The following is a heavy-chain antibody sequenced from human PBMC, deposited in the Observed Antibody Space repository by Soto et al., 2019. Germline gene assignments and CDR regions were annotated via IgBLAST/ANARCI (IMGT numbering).Heavy chain of an antibody. J-gene: IGHJ6*02. V-gene: IGHV5-51*04. CDR3: ARILGSVYYYVMDV. Sequence: GESLKISCKGSGYGFTSYWIGWVRQMPGKGLEWMGISYPGDSDTRYSPSFQGQVTISADEPISTAYLQRSSLKASDTAMYYCARILGSVYYYVMDVWGQGTTFTVSS. CDR1: GYGFTSYW. CDR2: SYPGDSDT. D-gene: IGHD2-15*01.